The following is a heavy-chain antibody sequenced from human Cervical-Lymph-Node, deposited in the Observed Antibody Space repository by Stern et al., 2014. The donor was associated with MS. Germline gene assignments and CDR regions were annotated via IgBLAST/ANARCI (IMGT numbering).Heavy chain of an antibody. J-gene: IGHJ3*01. V-gene: IGHV1-8*01. CDR1: GYRFKTYD. CDR2: VNPDSGTT. Sequence: VQLVESGAEARMPGASVKVTCKTSGYRFKTYDFNWVRQAPGQGLEWMGWVNPDSGTTGYAPKFQGRLTLTTTTSLKTTSMELRSLRPDDTAVYYCARGGRGAFDVWGQGTTVTVSS. D-gene: IGHD1-14*01. CDR3: ARGGRGAFDV.